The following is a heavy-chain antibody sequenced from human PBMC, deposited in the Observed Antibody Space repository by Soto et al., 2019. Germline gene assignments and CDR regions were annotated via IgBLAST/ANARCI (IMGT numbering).Heavy chain of an antibody. J-gene: IGHJ4*02. CDR2: INESGST. D-gene: IGHD2-21*01. V-gene: IGHV4-34*01. CDR3: ARGSGIVALPGELEDVKYDY. CDR1: GQSFSGHS. Sequence: QVQLQQWGAGLVKPSETLSLSCAVYGQSFSGHSWAWIRQPPGKGLEWIGEINESGSTYYNPSLKSRVTISTDMSKNQFSLKLSSVSVADTAAYFCARGSGIVALPGELEDVKYDYWGQGTLVNVSS.